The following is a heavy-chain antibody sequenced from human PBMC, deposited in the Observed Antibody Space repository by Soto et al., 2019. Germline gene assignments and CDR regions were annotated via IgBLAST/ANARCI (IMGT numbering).Heavy chain of an antibody. CDR1: GFSFSSYG. J-gene: IGHJ5*02. CDR3: AKDSEATVARGMIANWFDP. V-gene: IGHV3-30*18. CDR2: ISFDEIHK. D-gene: IGHD3-10*01. Sequence: QVHLVESGGGVVQPGTSLRLSCAASGFSFSSYGMHWVRQAPGKGLEWVAVISFDEIHKFYADSVRGRFTVSRDISKNTMYLEMNNLRAEDTAVYYCAKDSEATVARGMIANWFDPWGQGTLVTVSS.